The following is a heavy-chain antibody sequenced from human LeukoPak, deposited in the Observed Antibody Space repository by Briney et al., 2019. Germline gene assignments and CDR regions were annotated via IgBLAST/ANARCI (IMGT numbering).Heavy chain of an antibody. V-gene: IGHV4-39*07. CDR3: AREEGGTLYY. D-gene: IGHD1-14*01. J-gene: IGHJ4*02. CDR1: GGSVSTSHYY. Sequence: SETLSLTCSVSGGSVSTSHYYWGWIRQPPGRGLEWIGNVYYSGTTYSNPSLRSRVSISVDTSRNQFSPKLNSVTAADTAVYYCAREEGGTLYYWGQGTLVTVSS. CDR2: VYYSGTT.